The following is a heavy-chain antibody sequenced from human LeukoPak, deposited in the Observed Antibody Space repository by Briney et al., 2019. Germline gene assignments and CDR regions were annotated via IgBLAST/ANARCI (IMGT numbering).Heavy chain of an antibody. CDR3: ARDYGSGSYYGLYYYYGMDV. V-gene: IGHV1-18*01. Sequence: GASVKVSCKASGYTFTSYGISWVRQAPGQGLEWMGWISAYNDNTNYAQKLQGRVTMTTDTSTSTAYMELRSLRSDDTAVYYCARDYGSGSYYGLYYYYGMDVWGQGTTVTVSS. J-gene: IGHJ6*02. CDR1: GYTFTSYG. D-gene: IGHD3-10*01. CDR2: ISAYNDNT.